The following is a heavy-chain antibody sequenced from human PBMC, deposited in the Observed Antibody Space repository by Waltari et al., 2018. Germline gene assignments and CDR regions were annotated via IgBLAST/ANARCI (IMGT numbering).Heavy chain of an antibody. CDR1: GGSISSSSYY. CDR3: ASHTYYDSSGYVDY. J-gene: IGHJ4*02. Sequence: LQLQESGPGLVKPSETLSLTCTVSGGSISSSSYYWGWIRQPPGKGLEWIGSIYYSGSTYYNPPLKSRVPISVDPSKTRFSLTLSSVTAADTAVYYCASHTYYDSSGYVDYWGQGTLVTVSS. CDR2: IYYSGST. V-gene: IGHV4-39*01. D-gene: IGHD3-22*01.